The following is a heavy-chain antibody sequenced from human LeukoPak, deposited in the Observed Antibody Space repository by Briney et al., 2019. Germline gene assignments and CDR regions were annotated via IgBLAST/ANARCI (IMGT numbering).Heavy chain of an antibody. CDR3: ARGPNRITMMIGDAFDI. D-gene: IGHD3-22*01. CDR2: IYTSGST. CDR1: GGSISSYY. J-gene: IGHJ3*02. Sequence: SETLSLTCTVSGGSISSYYWSSIRQPAGKGLEWIGRIYTSGSTSYNPSLKSRVTMSVDTSKNQFSLKLSSVTAADTAVYYCARGPNRITMMIGDAFDIWGQGTMVPVSS. V-gene: IGHV4-4*07.